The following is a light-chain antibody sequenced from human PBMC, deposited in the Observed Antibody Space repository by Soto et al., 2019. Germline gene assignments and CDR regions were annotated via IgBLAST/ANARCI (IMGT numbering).Light chain of an antibody. CDR1: QSVRDRY. CDR3: QQYTGAPLT. CDR2: DTS. J-gene: IGKJ1*01. Sequence: EIVLTQSPGTLSLSPGERATLSCRASQSVRDRYLAWYQQKPGQAPSLLIYDTSTRATGVPDRFSGSGSGTDFALTISRVEPEDFAVYYCQQYTGAPLTFGQGTKVDIK. V-gene: IGKV3-20*01.